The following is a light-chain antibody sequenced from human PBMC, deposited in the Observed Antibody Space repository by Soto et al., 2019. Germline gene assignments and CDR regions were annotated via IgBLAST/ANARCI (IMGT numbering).Light chain of an antibody. Sequence: QCALTQPASVSGSPGQSITISCTGTSGNVGGYNYVSWYQQHPGQAPKLMVFDVSNRPSGVSNRFSGSKSGNTASLTISGLQAEDEADYYCSSYTSSRTYVFGTGTKVTAL. CDR1: SGNVGGYNY. CDR2: DVS. V-gene: IGLV2-14*03. CDR3: SSYTSSRTYV. J-gene: IGLJ1*01.